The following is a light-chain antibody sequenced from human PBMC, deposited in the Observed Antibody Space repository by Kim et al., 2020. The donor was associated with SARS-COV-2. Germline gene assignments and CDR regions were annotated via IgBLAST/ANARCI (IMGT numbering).Light chain of an antibody. Sequence: LSPGERATLSCRASRSVSSYLAWYQQNPGQAPRLLIYDASNRATGIPARFSGSGSGTDFTLTIGSLEPEDFAVYYCQQRGNWPLTFGGGTKVDIK. CDR1: RSVSSY. V-gene: IGKV3-11*01. CDR3: QQRGNWPLT. J-gene: IGKJ4*01. CDR2: DAS.